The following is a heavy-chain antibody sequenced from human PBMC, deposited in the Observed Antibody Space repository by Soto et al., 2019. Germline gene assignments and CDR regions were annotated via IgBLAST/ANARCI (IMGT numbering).Heavy chain of an antibody. J-gene: IGHJ6*02. Sequence: ASVKVSCKASGYTFTSYGISWVRQAPGQGLEWMGWISAYNGNTNYAQKLQGRVTMTTDTSTSTAYMELRSPRSDDTAVYYCARDYCISTSCYVLYGMDVWGQGTTVTVSS. CDR2: ISAYNGNT. V-gene: IGHV1-18*01. CDR3: ARDYCISTSCYVLYGMDV. CDR1: GYTFTSYG. D-gene: IGHD2-2*01.